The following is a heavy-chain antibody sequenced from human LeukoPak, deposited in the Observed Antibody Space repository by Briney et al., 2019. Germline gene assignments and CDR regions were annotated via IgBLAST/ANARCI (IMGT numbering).Heavy chain of an antibody. D-gene: IGHD3-22*01. CDR2: TYTGGNS. J-gene: IGHJ3*02. Sequence: GGSLRLSCAASGFTVSSIHMVWVRQAPGKGLEWVSVTYTGGNSYYADSVKGRFIVSRDISKNTLYLQMNSLRAEDSALYYCARGGRGSAAVVAPRSFDIWGQGTMVTVSS. CDR3: ARGGRGSAAVVAPRSFDI. CDR1: GFTVSSIH. V-gene: IGHV3-53*01.